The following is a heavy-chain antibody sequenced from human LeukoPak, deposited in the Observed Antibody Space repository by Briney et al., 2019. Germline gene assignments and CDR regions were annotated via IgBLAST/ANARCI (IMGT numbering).Heavy chain of an antibody. J-gene: IGHJ4*02. CDR2: ISDIGIKT. Sequence: GGSLRLSCAASGFAFSSYGMSWVRQAPGKGLEWVSDISDIGIKTYYAASVKGRFTISRDNSRNTLYLQMNSLRVEDTAVYYCATDDFWKGFYTNLDYWGQGTLVTVSS. CDR1: GFAFSSYG. D-gene: IGHD3-3*01. CDR3: ATDDFWKGFYTNLDY. V-gene: IGHV3-23*01.